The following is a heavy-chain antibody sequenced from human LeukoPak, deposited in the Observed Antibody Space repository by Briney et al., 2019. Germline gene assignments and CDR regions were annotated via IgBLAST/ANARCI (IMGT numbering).Heavy chain of an antibody. J-gene: IGHJ3*02. CDR1: GYTFTSYD. CDR3: ARVGRKSRHAFDI. CDR2: MNPNSGNT. Sequence: ASVKVSCKASGYTFTSYDINWARQATGQGLEWMGWMNPNSGNTGYAQKFQGRVTMTRNTSISTAYMELSSLRSVDTAVYYCARVGRKSRHAFDIWGQGTMVTVSS. V-gene: IGHV1-8*01. D-gene: IGHD3-10*01.